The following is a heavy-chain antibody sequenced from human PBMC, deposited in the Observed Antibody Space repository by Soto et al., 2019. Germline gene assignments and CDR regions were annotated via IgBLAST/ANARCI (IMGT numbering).Heavy chain of an antibody. J-gene: IGHJ4*02. CDR1: GGSISSSSYY. Sequence: PSETLSLTCTVSGGSISSSSYYWGWSRQPPGKGLEWIGSIYYSGSTYYNPSLKSRVTISVDTSKNQFSLKLSSVTAADTAVYYCARGNHVAVAVFFDWGPGTLVTVPQ. CDR3: ARGNHVAVAVFFD. V-gene: IGHV4-39*01. D-gene: IGHD6-19*01. CDR2: IYYSGST.